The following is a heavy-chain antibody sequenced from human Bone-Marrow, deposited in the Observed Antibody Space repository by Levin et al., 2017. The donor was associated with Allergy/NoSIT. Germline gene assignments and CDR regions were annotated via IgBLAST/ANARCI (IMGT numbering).Heavy chain of an antibody. D-gene: IGHD4-17*01. V-gene: IGHV3-30*18. Sequence: GESLKISCAASGFTFSSYGMHWVRQAPGKGLEWVAVISYDGSNKYYADSVKGRFTISRDNSKNTLYLQMNSLRAEDTAVYYCAKGYGDYVGGGHDDGMDVWGQGTTVTVSS. CDR2: ISYDGSNK. J-gene: IGHJ6*02. CDR3: AKGYGDYVGGGHDDGMDV. CDR1: GFTFSSYG.